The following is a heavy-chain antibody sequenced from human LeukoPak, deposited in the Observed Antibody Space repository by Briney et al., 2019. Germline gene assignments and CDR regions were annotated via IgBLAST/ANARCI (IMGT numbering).Heavy chain of an antibody. CDR3: ARGDILTGYSTSGPFDH. CDR2: MNPHSGNT. Sequence: ASVKVSCKASGYTFTTYDINWVRQATGQGLEWMGWMNPHSGNTGYAQNFQGRVTMTRNTSISTAYMELSSLRSEDTAVYYCARGDILTGYSTSGPFDHWGQGTLVTVSS. D-gene: IGHD3-9*01. J-gene: IGHJ4*02. CDR1: GYTFTTYD. V-gene: IGHV1-8*01.